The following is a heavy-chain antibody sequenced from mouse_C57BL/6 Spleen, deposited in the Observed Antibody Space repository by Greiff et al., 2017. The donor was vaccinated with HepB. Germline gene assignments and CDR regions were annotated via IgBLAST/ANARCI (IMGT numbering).Heavy chain of an antibody. J-gene: IGHJ2*01. CDR3: ARESAYYSNNLDY. D-gene: IGHD2-5*01. Sequence: VQLQQSGTVLARPGASVKMSCKTSGYTFTSYWMHWVKQRPGQGLEWIGAIYPGNSDTSYNQKFKGKAKLTAVTSASTAYMELSSLTSEDSAVYYCARESAYYSNNLDYWGQGTTLTVSS. CDR2: IYPGNSDT. V-gene: IGHV1-5*01. CDR1: GYTFTSYW.